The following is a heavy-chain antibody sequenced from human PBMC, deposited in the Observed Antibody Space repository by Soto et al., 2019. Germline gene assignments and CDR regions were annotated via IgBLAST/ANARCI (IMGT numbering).Heavy chain of an antibody. CDR2: MTDSGTNV. D-gene: IGHD4-17*01. CDR3: ARDEYGDA. Sequence: EVQLVESGGGLVQPGGSLRLSCVASGFSLSSYAMKWVRQAPGKGLEWIAYMTDSGTNVYYADSVRGRFTISRDIAKSSVYLQMNSLGAEDTAVYYCARDEYGDAWGKGTTVTVSS. CDR1: GFSLSSYA. J-gene: IGHJ6*04. V-gene: IGHV3-48*01.